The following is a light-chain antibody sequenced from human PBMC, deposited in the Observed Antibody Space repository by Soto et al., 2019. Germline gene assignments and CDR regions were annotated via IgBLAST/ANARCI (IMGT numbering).Light chain of an antibody. J-gene: IGKJ2*01. CDR1: QSISSX. V-gene: IGKV1-39*01. CDR2: AAS. Sequence: DIQMTQSPSSLSASVGDRVTITCRASQSISSXXXWYQQKPGKAPKLLIYAASSLQXGVPSRFSXXGXGXDXXLTISSLQPEDFATYYCQQSYSTPYTFGQGTKLEIK. CDR3: QQSYSTPYT.